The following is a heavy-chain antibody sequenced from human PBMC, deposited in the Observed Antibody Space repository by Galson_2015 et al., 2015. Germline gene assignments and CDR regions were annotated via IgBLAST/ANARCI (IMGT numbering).Heavy chain of an antibody. J-gene: IGHJ4*02. Sequence: SLRLSCAASGFTFSSYWMHWVRQAPGKGLVWVSRIKGDGSDIRNADSVKGRITMSRYNTKKTLHLHMSNLGAEDTAVYFCVRDGDKYDFDFWGQGTLVTVSS. CDR1: GFTFSSYW. V-gene: IGHV3-74*01. CDR3: VRDGDKYDFDF. D-gene: IGHD2-2*01. CDR2: IKGDGSDI.